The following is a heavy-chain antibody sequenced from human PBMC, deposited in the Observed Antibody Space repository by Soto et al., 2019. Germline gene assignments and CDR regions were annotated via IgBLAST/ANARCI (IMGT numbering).Heavy chain of an antibody. CDR2: IIAYNGNT. CDR3: ARAGYDILTGPNGMDV. D-gene: IGHD3-9*01. Sequence: SXKVSFKASGYTXTSYGIGLVRQAPGQGLEWMGWIIAYNGNTNYAQKLQGRITMTTDTSTSPVYMGLRSLTSDEPAVYSWARAGYDILTGPNGMDVWGQGTTGTVSS. V-gene: IGHV1-18*01. CDR1: GYTXTSYG. J-gene: IGHJ6*02.